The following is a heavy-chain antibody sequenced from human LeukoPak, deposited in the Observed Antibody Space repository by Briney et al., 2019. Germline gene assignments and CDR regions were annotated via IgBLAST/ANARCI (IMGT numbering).Heavy chain of an antibody. V-gene: IGHV1-2*02. CDR2: INPNSGGT. CDR3: ARARHNFWSGTVDP. J-gene: IGHJ5*02. D-gene: IGHD3-3*01. CDR1: GYTFTGYY. Sequence: SVKVSCKASGYTFTGYYMHWVRQAPGQGLEWMGWINPNSGGTNYAQKFQGRVTMTRDTSISTAYMELSRLRSDDTAVYYCARARHNFWSGTVDPWGQGTLVTVSS.